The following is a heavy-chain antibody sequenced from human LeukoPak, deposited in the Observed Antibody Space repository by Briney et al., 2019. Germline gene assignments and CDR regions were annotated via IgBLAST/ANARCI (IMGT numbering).Heavy chain of an antibody. J-gene: IGHJ4*02. CDR2: INHSGST. CDR1: GGSFSGYY. V-gene: IGHV4-34*01. D-gene: IGHD3/OR15-3a*01. CDR3: ARYEEFSTGYLASSPRHYFDH. Sequence: PSETLSLTCAVYGGSFSGYYWSWIRQPPGKGLEWIGEINHSGSTNYNPSLKSRVTISVDTSKNQFSLKLSSVTAADTAVYYCARYEEFSTGYLASSPRHYFDHWGQGTLVTVSS.